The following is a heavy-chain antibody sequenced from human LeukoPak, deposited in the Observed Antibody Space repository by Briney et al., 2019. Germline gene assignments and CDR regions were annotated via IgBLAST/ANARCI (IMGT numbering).Heavy chain of an antibody. CDR2: ISGSGSST. J-gene: IGHJ4*02. CDR3: AKQARYSNFWSGYLYYFDY. CDR1: GFTFNIYA. V-gene: IGHV3-23*01. D-gene: IGHD3-3*01. Sequence: PGGSLRLSCAASGFTFNIYAMNWVRQASGKGLEWVSTISGSGSSTYYADSVKGRFTISRDNSRNTLYLQMNTLRAEDTAVYYCAKQARYSNFWSGYLYYFDYWGQGTLVTVSS.